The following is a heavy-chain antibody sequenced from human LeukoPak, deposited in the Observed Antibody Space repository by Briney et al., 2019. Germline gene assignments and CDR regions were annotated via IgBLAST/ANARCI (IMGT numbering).Heavy chain of an antibody. CDR1: GFTFSSSW. V-gene: IGHV3-7*01. CDR2: IKADGSGK. D-gene: IGHD2-15*01. Sequence: GGSLRLSCVASGFTFSSSWMTWVRQAPGMGLERVANIKADGSGKYYVDSVRGRFTISRDNAKNSLYLQMNSLRAEDTAVYYCARHDCSDGSCYPTLDDAFDIWGQGTMVTVSS. CDR3: ARHDCSDGSCYPTLDDAFDI. J-gene: IGHJ3*02.